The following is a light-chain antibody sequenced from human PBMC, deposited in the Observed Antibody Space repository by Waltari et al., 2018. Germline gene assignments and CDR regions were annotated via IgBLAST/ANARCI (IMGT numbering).Light chain of an antibody. CDR3: SSYTSSSTLV. CDR1: SSDVGGYNY. CDR2: DVS. Sequence: QSALTQPASVSGSPGQSITIPCTGTSSDVGGYNYVPWYQQHPGKAPKLMIYDVSNRPSGVSIRFSGSKSGNTASLTISGLQAEDEADYYCSSYTSSSTLVFGGGTKLTVL. V-gene: IGLV2-14*03. J-gene: IGLJ3*02.